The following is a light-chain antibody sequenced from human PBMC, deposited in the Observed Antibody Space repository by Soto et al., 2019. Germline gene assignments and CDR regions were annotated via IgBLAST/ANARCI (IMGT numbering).Light chain of an antibody. V-gene: IGLV1-44*01. J-gene: IGLJ2*01. CDR2: SNN. CDR1: SSNIGSNT. CDR3: AAWDDSLNGVV. Sequence: QSVLTQPPSASGTPGQRVTISCSGSSSNIGSNTVNWYQQLPGTAPKLLIYSNNQRPSGVPDRFSGSKPGTSASLAIRGLKSEDEADYYCAAWDDSLNGVVFGGGTKLTVL.